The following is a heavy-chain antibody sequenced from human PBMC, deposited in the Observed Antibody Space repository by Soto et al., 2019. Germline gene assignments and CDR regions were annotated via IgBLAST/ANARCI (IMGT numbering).Heavy chain of an antibody. CDR1: GYTFTSYY. CDR2: INPSGGST. CDR3: ARGRYYYDSSGQYFDY. D-gene: IGHD3-22*01. J-gene: IGHJ4*02. Sequence: GASVKVSCKASGYTFTSYYMHWVRQAPGQGLGWMGIINPSGGSTSYAQKFQGRVTMTRDTSTSTVYMELSSLRSEDTAVYYCARGRYYYDSSGQYFDYWGQGTLVTVS. V-gene: IGHV1-46*01.